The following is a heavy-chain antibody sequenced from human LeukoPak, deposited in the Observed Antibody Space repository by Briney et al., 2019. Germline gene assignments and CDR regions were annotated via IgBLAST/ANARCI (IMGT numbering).Heavy chain of an antibody. CDR3: AKDLNSSGWWGDAFDI. Sequence: PGGSLRLSCAASGFTFSSYSMNWVRQAPGKGLEWVAFIRYDGSTKYYADSVKGRFTISRDNSKNTLYLQMNSLRAEDTAMYYCAKDLNSSGWWGDAFDIWGQGTMVTVSS. D-gene: IGHD6-19*01. CDR2: IRYDGSTK. CDR1: GFTFSSYS. J-gene: IGHJ3*02. V-gene: IGHV3-30*02.